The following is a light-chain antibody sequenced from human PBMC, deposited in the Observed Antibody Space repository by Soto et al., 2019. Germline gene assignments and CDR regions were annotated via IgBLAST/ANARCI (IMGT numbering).Light chain of an antibody. Sequence: QSALTQPASVSGSPGQSITLSCTGTSSDVGGYNYVSWYQQHPGKAPKLMIYAVSNRPSGVSNRFSGSKSGNTASLTISGLQAEDEADYYCSSYTSSSTLLYVFGTGTKLTVL. J-gene: IGLJ1*01. CDR3: SSYTSSSTLLYV. CDR1: SSDVGGYNY. V-gene: IGLV2-14*01. CDR2: AVS.